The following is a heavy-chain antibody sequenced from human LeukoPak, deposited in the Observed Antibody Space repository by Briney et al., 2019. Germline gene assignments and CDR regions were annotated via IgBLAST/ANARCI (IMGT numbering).Heavy chain of an antibody. D-gene: IGHD3-10*01. CDR2: INHRGST. Sequence: SETLSLTCAVYGGSFSGYYWSWIRQPPGKGLEWIGEINHRGSTNYNPSLKSRVTISVDTSKNQFSLKLSSVTAADTAVYYCARAISMVRGPGWFDPWGQGTLVTVSS. V-gene: IGHV4-34*01. J-gene: IGHJ5*02. CDR3: ARAISMVRGPGWFDP. CDR1: GGSFSGYY.